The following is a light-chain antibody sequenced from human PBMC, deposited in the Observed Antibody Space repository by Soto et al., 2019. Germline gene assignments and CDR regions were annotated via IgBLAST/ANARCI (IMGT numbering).Light chain of an antibody. J-gene: IGKJ5*01. CDR2: AAS. CDR3: QQTYNSPYT. V-gene: IGKV1-39*01. Sequence: DIQMSQSPSSLSSCVGDIVTITCHASQDISNYLNRYQQKPGKAPKLLISAASTLQSGVPSGFSGSGSGTDFTLTISSLQPEDFATYSCQQTYNSPYTFGQGTRLEIK. CDR1: QDISNY.